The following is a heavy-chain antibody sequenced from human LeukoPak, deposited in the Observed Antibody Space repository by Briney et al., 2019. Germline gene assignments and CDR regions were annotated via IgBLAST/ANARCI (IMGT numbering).Heavy chain of an antibody. CDR1: GGSISSYY. J-gene: IGHJ4*02. Sequence: SETLSLTCTVSGGSISSYYWSWIRQPPGKGLEWIGYIYTTGSTNNNPSLKSRVTISVDTSKNQFSLKLSSVTAPDTAVYYCARHAGPYNWNYGFFDYWGQGTLVTVSS. CDR2: IYTTGST. V-gene: IGHV4-4*09. D-gene: IGHD1-7*01. CDR3: ARHAGPYNWNYGFFDY.